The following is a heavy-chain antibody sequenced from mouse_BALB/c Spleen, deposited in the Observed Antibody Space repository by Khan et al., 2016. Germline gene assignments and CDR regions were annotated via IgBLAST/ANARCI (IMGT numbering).Heavy chain of an antibody. CDR1: GYTFTNYG. J-gene: IGHJ2*01. V-gene: IGHV9-3*02. CDR3: ARYGTTYYFDY. CDR2: INTNTGEP. Sequence: QIQLVQSGPELKKPGETVKISCKASGYTFTNYGMNWVKQAPGKGLKWMGWINTNTGEPTYAEEFKGRFVFSLATSASTAYLQINNLKNEDTATYFCARYGTTYYFDYWGQGTTLTVSS. D-gene: IGHD2-1*01.